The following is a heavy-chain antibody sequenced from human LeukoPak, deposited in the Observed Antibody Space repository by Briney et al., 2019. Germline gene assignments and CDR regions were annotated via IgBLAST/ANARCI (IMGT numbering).Heavy chain of an antibody. V-gene: IGHV1-3*01. CDR1: GYDFTSYA. Sequence: ASVNVSCKTSGYDFTSYAMHWVRQAPGQRLEWMGWINVVNDNTKLSQKFQGRVTITSDTSASTAYMEMSSLRFDDTAVYYCARAPLTTYPWWGQGTLVTVSS. J-gene: IGHJ4*02. D-gene: IGHD2/OR15-2a*01. CDR2: INVVNDNT. CDR3: ARAPLTTYPW.